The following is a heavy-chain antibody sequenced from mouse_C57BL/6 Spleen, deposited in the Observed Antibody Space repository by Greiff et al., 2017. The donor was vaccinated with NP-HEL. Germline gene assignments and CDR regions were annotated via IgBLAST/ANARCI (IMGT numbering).Heavy chain of an antibody. CDR3: ARRGGIYYGNYFDY. CDR1: GYAFSSSW. D-gene: IGHD2-1*01. Sequence: QVQLQQSGPELVKPGASVKISCKASGYAFSSSWMNWVKQRPGKGLEWIGRIYPGDGDTNYNGKFKGKATLTADKSSSTAYMQLSSLTSEDSAVYFCARRGGIYYGNYFDYWGQGTTLTVSS. J-gene: IGHJ2*01. CDR2: IYPGDGDT. V-gene: IGHV1-82*01.